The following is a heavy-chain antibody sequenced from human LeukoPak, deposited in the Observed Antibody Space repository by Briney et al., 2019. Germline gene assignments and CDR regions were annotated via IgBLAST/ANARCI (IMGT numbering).Heavy chain of an antibody. CDR3: AKQLGYCSDGSCYFPH. CDR1: GFTFSSSA. Sequence: HPGGSLRLSCAASGFTFSSSAMSWVRQAPGKGLEWVSAISNNGGYTYYAGSVQGRFTISRDNSKSTLCLQMNSLRAEDTAVYYCAKQLGYCSDGSCYFPHWGQGTLVTVSS. D-gene: IGHD2-15*01. V-gene: IGHV3-23*01. CDR2: ISNNGGYT. J-gene: IGHJ1*01.